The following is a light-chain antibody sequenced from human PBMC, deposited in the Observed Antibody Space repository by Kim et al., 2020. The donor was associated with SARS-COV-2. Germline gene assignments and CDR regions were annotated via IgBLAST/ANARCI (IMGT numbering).Light chain of an antibody. CDR3: QQYNDYPLT. V-gene: IGKV1-5*03. CDR2: KGS. Sequence: DIQMTQSPSTLSASVGDRVTITCRASRTISNWLAWYQQKPGKAPKLLIYKGSSLQSGVPSRFSGSASGTEFSLTISSLQPDDFATYDCQQYNDYPLTFGGGTKLEI. J-gene: IGKJ4*01. CDR1: RTISNW.